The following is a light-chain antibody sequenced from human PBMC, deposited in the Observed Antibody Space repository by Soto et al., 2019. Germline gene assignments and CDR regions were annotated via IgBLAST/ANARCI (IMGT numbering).Light chain of an antibody. CDR3: QHRT. V-gene: IGKV1-5*01. CDR2: DAS. CDR1: QSISSG. J-gene: IGKJ1*01. Sequence: DIQMTKSPSTLSASVGDRVTITCRASQSISSGLAWSQQKPGTAHKLLIYDASSLESGVPSRFSGSGSGTELTLTITSLQPDDFANYYCQHRTFGQGTKVDIK.